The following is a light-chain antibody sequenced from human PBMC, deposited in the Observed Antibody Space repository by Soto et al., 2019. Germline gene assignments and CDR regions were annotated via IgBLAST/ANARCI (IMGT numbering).Light chain of an antibody. CDR3: QSYDSSLSGYV. V-gene: IGLV1-40*01. CDR1: SSNIGAGYD. CDR2: GSS. Sequence: QSVLTQPPSVSGAPGQRVTISCTGSSSNIGAGYDVHWYQQFPGTAPKLLIYGSSNRPSGVPDRFSGSKSGTSASLAITGLQAEDEADYYCQSYDSSLSGYVFGTGTKLTVL. J-gene: IGLJ1*01.